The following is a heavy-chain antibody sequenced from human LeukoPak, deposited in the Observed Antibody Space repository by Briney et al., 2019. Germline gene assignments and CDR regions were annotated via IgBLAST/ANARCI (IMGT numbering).Heavy chain of an antibody. CDR3: ARATTVTTNYYGMDV. CDR2: IYYSGTT. D-gene: IGHD4-17*01. Sequence: TFDDYGMSWVRQAPGKGLEWIGYIYYSGTTYYNPSLKSRVIISVDTSKNQFSLKLSSVTAADTAVYYCARATTVTTNYYGMDVWGQGTTVTVSS. CDR1: TFDDYG. V-gene: IGHV4-30-4*08. J-gene: IGHJ6*02.